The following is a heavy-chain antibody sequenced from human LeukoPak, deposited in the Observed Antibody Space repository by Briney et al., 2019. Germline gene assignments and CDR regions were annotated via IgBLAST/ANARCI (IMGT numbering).Heavy chain of an antibody. D-gene: IGHD3-3*01. J-gene: IGHJ6*02. V-gene: IGHV4-59*01. Sequence: SETLSLTCTVSGGSISYYYWSWIRQPPGKGLEWIGYIYYSGSTNYNPSLKSRVTISVDTSKNQFSLKLSSVTAADTAVYYCARGPYDFWSGYALNYYYYGMDVWGQGTTVTVSS. CDR1: GGSISYYY. CDR3: ARGPYDFWSGYALNYYYYGMDV. CDR2: IYYSGST.